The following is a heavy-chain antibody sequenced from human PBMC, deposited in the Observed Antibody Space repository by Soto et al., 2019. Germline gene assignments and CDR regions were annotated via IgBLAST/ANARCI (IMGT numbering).Heavy chain of an antibody. V-gene: IGHV3-30*03. Sequence: GGSLRLSCAASGFTFNIYGMHWVRQAPDKGLEWVALISYDGSNQYYADSVKGRFTISRDNSKNTLFLQMNSLRADDTAVYYCARETVVGFDYWGQGTLVTVSS. J-gene: IGHJ4*02. D-gene: IGHD1-26*01. CDR2: ISYDGSNQ. CDR3: ARETVVGFDY. CDR1: GFTFNIYG.